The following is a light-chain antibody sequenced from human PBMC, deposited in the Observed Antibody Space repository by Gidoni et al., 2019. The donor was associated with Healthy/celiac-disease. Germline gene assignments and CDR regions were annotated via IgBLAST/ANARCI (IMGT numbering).Light chain of an antibody. J-gene: IGKJ3*01. Sequence: DIVMTQSPDSLAVSLGERATINCKSSQSVLSSSKNKNYLAWYQQKPGQPPKLLIYWASTRESGVPDRFSCSGSGTDFTLTISSLQAEDVAVYYCQQYYSTPPTFGPGTKVDIK. CDR2: WAS. V-gene: IGKV4-1*01. CDR1: QSVLSSSKNKNY. CDR3: QQYYSTPPT.